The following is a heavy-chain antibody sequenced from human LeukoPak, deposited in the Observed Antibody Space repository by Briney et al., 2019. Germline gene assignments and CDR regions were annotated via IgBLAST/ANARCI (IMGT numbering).Heavy chain of an antibody. CDR1: GLSFSSYA. CDR2: ISYDGTEK. Sequence: PGGSLRLSCAASGLSFSSYAMHWVHQAPGKGLEWVAVISYDGTEKYYGDSVKGRFTISRDNSKNTLYPQMNSLRAEDTALYYCARDGHGVPLDYWGQGTLVTVSP. CDR3: ARDGHGVPLDY. J-gene: IGHJ4*02. V-gene: IGHV3-30-3*01. D-gene: IGHD4-17*01.